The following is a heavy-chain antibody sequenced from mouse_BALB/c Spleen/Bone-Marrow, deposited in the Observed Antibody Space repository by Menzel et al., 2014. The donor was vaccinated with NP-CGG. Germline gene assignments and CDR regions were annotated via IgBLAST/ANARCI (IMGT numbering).Heavy chain of an antibody. J-gene: IGHJ4*01. CDR3: AREGNYYGSSAMVY. D-gene: IGHD1-1*01. Sequence: QVQLKQSGAELVKPGASVKLSCKASGYTFTSYWMHWVKQRPGQGLEWIGEINPSNGRTNYNEKFKRKATLTVDKSSSTDYMQLSSRTSEDSAIYYGAREGNYYGSSAMVYWGQGTSGTVSS. V-gene: IGHV1S81*02. CDR1: GYTFTSYW. CDR2: INPSNGRT.